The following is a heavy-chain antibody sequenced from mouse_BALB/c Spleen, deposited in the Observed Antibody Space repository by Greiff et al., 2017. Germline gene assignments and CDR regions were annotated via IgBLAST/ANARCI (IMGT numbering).Heavy chain of an antibody. CDR2: ISSGSSTI. Sequence: EVHLVESGGGLVQPGGSRKLSCAASGFTFSSFGMHWVRQAPEKGLEWVAYISSGSSTIYYADTVKGRFTISRDNPKNTLFLQMTSLRSEDTAMYYCARSVLRYYFDYWGQGTTLTVSS. V-gene: IGHV5-17*02. CDR1: GFTFSSFG. J-gene: IGHJ2*01. D-gene: IGHD1-1*01. CDR3: ARSVLRYYFDY.